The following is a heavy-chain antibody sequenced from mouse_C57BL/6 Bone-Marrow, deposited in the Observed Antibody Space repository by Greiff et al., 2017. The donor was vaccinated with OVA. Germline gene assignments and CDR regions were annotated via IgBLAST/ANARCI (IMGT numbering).Heavy chain of an antibody. CDR2: ISDGGSYT. Sequence: QGVESGGGLVKPGGSLKLSCAASGFTFSSYAMSWVRQTPEKRLEWVATISDGGSYTYYPDNVKGRFTISRDNAKNNLYLQMSHLKSEDTAMYYCARDGPYYGYDVLAYWGQGTLVTVSA. J-gene: IGHJ3*01. V-gene: IGHV5-4*01. D-gene: IGHD2-9*01. CDR3: ARDGPYYGYDVLAY. CDR1: GFTFSSYA.